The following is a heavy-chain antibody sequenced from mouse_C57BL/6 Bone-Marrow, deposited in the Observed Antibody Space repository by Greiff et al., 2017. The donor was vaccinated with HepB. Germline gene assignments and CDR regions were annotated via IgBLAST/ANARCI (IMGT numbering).Heavy chain of an antibody. J-gene: IGHJ4*01. Sequence: EVQLQQSGPELVKPGASVKISCKASGYSFTDYNMNWVRQSNGKSLEWIGVINPNYGTTSYNQKFKGKATLTVDQSSSTAYMQLNSLTSEDSAVYYCARALYGSSQGYAMDYWGQGTSVTVSS. D-gene: IGHD1-1*01. V-gene: IGHV1-39*01. CDR1: GYSFTDYN. CDR2: INPNYGTT. CDR3: ARALYGSSQGYAMDY.